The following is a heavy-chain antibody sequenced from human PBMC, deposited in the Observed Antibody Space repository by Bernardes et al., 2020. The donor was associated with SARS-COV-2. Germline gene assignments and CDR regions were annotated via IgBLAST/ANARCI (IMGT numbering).Heavy chain of an antibody. Sequence: GGSLRLSCAASGFTFKSYSMNWVRQAPGKGLEWVSYISGSSETISYADSVRGRFTISRDSAKNALYLQMNSLRAEDTAVYYCAKDDYGDSWYFDLWGRGTLVTVSS. CDR3: AKDDYGDSWYFDL. D-gene: IGHD4-17*01. V-gene: IGHV3-48*01. CDR1: GFTFKSYS. CDR2: ISGSSETI. J-gene: IGHJ2*01.